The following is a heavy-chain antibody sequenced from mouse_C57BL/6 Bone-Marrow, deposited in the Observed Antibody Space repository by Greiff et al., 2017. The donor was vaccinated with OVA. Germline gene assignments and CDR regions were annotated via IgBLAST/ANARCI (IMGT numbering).Heavy chain of an antibody. CDR3: TTETAKAAFGY. V-gene: IGHV14-1*01. J-gene: IGHJ3*01. D-gene: IGHD3-2*02. Sequence: VQLQQSGAELVRPGASVKLSCTASGFNIKDYYMHWVKQRPEQGLEWIGRIDPEDGDTEYAPKFQGKATMTADTSSNTSYLQLSSLTSEDTAVDYCTTETAKAAFGYWGEGTLVTVSA. CDR2: IDPEDGDT. CDR1: GFNIKDYY.